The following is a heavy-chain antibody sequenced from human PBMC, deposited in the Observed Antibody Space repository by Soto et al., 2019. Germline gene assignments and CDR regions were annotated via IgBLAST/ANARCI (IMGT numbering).Heavy chain of an antibody. CDR1: GFTFSRSA. CDR2: IVVGSGNT. D-gene: IGHD3-3*01. CDR3: AEDREYKDFRSGYCRFDH. V-gene: IGHV1-58*01. J-gene: IGHJ5*02. Sequence: SVKVSCKASGFTFSRSAVQWVRQARGQGLEWIGWIVVGSGNTNYAQKFEERVTITRDLSTSTAYMELSSLRSEDTAVYYCAEDREYKDFRSGYCRFDHWVQGTLVPV.